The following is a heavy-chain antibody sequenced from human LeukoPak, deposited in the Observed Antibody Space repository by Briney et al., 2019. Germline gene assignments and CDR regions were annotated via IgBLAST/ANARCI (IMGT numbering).Heavy chain of an antibody. D-gene: IGHD3-16*01. Sequence: PGRSLRLSCAASGFTFDDYAMHWVRQAPGKGLEWVSGISWSSRSIAYADSVKGRFTISRDNAKNSLYLQMDSLRAEDTAVYYCAREARGGYYYMDVWGKGTTVTVSS. CDR2: ISWSSRSI. CDR1: GFTFDDYA. J-gene: IGHJ6*03. CDR3: AREARGGYYYMDV. V-gene: IGHV3-9*01.